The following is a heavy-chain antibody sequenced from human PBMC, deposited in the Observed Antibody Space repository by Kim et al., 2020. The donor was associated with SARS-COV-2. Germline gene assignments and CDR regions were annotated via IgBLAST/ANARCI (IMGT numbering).Heavy chain of an antibody. Sequence: DSVKGRFTISRDNSKNTLYLQMNSLRAEDTAVYYCARDSAYYYGSGRLDYWGQGTLVTVSS. CDR3: ARDSAYYYGSGRLDY. J-gene: IGHJ4*02. V-gene: IGHV3-30*07. D-gene: IGHD3-10*01.